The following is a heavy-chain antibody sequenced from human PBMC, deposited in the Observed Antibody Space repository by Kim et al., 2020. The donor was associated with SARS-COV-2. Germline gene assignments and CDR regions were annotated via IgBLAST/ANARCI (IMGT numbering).Heavy chain of an antibody. D-gene: IGHD3-3*01. CDR1: GGSFSGYY. J-gene: IGHJ6*01. Sequence: SETLSLTCAVYGGSFSGYYWSWIRQPPGKGLEWIGEINHSGSTNYNPSLKSRVTISVDTSKNQFSLKLSAVTAADTAGYYCARRSLRFLEWLASTNYGM. CDR3: ARRSLRFLEWLASTNYGM. V-gene: IGHV4-34*01. CDR2: INHSGST.